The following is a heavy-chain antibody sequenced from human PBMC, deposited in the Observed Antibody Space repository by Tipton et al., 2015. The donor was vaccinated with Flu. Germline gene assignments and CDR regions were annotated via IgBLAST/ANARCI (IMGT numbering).Heavy chain of an antibody. D-gene: IGHD2-2*01. J-gene: IGHJ4*02. V-gene: IGHV4-59*12. Sequence: LSCTVSGGSIGGYYWNWIRQPPGKGLEWIGYIYNSEYTKYSPSLKSRVTISVDTSKKQFSLQLRSVTAADTAVYYCARDPSLGMPDYFDSWGQGTLVTASS. CDR2: IYNSEYT. CDR1: GGSIGGYY. CDR3: ARDPSLGMPDYFDS.